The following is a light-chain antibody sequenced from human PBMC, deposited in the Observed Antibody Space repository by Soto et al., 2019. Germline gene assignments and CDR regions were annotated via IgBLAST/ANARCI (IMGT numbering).Light chain of an antibody. CDR2: LGS. J-gene: IGKJ4*01. CDR3: MQALQRPLS. Sequence: IVMTQSLLSLHVTPGEPASISCRTSQSLLQSKGYYFLDWHLQKPGRSSQLLIYLGSNRASRVPDRFSDSGSGTDFTLKISRVQAEDVGVYCCMQALQRPLSFGGGTKVEIK. CDR1: QSLLQSKGYYF. V-gene: IGKV2-28*01.